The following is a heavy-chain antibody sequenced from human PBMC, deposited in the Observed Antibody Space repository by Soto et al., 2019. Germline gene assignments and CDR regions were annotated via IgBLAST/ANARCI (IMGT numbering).Heavy chain of an antibody. J-gene: IGHJ5*02. CDR1: GFTFSSYA. V-gene: IGHV3-23*01. Sequence: GGSLRLSCAASGFTFSSYATSWVRQAPGKGLEWVSAISGSGGSTYYADSVKGRFTISRDNSKNTLYLQMNSLRAEDTAVYYCAKDLITMVRGVIISYWFDPWGQGTLVTVSS. D-gene: IGHD3-10*01. CDR2: ISGSGGST. CDR3: AKDLITMVRGVIISYWFDP.